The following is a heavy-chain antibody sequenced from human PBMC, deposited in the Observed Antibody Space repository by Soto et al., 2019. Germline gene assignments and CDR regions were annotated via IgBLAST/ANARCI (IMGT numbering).Heavy chain of an antibody. V-gene: IGHV4-31*03. CDR2: IYYSGST. CDR3: ARDILTGLGSTYGMDV. J-gene: IGHJ6*02. CDR1: GGSISSGGYY. D-gene: IGHD3-9*01. Sequence: SETLSLTCTVSGGSISSGGYYWSWIRQHPGKGLEWIGYIYYSGSTYYNPSLKSRVTISVDTSKNQFSLKLSSVTAADTAVYYCARDILTGLGSTYGMDVWGQGTTVTVSS.